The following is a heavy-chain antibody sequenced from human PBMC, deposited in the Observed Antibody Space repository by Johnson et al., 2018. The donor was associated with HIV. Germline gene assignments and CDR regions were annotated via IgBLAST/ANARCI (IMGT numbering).Heavy chain of an antibody. Sequence: QMQLVESGGGVVQPGRSLRLSCAASGFTFSSYAIHWVRQAPGKGLEWVAVISYDGNNKYYADSVKGRFTISRDNSKNTLHLQMNSLRAEDTAVYYCARDESGYDEGFDAFDIWGQGTMVTVSS. CDR2: ISYDGNNK. V-gene: IGHV3-30*04. J-gene: IGHJ3*02. CDR1: GFTFSSYA. CDR3: ARDESGYDEGFDAFDI. D-gene: IGHD5-12*01.